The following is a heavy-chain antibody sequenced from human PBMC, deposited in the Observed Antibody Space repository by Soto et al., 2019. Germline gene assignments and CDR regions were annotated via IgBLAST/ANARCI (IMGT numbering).Heavy chain of an antibody. CDR1: GGTFSSYA. V-gene: IGHV1-69*13. CDR3: ARDKEYSGYAPGWFDP. Sequence: SVKVSCKASGGTFSSYAISWVRQAPGQGLEWMGGIIPIFGTANYAQKFQGRVTITADESTSTAYMELSSLRSEDTGVYYCARDKEYSGYAPGWFDPWGQGTLVTVSS. J-gene: IGHJ5*02. D-gene: IGHD5-12*01. CDR2: IIPIFGTA.